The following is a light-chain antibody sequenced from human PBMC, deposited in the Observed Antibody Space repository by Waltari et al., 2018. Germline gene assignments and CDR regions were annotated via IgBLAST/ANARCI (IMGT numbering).Light chain of an antibody. CDR1: SGSVSTNNY. CDR2: STN. Sequence: QTVVTQEPSFSVSPGGTVTLTCGLSSGSVSTNNYPSWYQQTPGQPPRTLIYSTNTRSAGVPDRCAGSSLGSKAALTITGAQADDESDYYCALYVGSAMWVFGGGTKLTVL. V-gene: IGLV8-61*01. J-gene: IGLJ3*02. CDR3: ALYVGSAMWV.